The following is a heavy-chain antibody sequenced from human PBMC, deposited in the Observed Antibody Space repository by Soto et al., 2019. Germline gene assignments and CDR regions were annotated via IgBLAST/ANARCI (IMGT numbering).Heavy chain of an antibody. CDR3: ARDDSGGSYWYFDL. Sequence: QVQLVQSGAEVKKPGSSVKVSCKASGGTFSSYTISWVRQAPGQGLEWMGRIIPILGIANYAQKFQGRVTITADKSTSTAYMELSSLRSEDTAVYYCARDDSGGSYWYFDLWGRGILVTVSS. CDR2: IIPILGIA. CDR1: GGTFSSYT. V-gene: IGHV1-69*08. D-gene: IGHD6-19*01. J-gene: IGHJ2*01.